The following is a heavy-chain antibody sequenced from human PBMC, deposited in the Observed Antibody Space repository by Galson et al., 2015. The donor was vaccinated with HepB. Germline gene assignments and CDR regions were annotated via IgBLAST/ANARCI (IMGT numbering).Heavy chain of an antibody. CDR1: GFTFSSYG. D-gene: IGHD4-23*01. J-gene: IGHJ4*02. CDR2: ISYDGSNK. CDR3: AKEVNYGGNLPTDY. Sequence: CAASGFTFSSYGMHWVRQAPGKGLEWVAVISYDGSNKYYADSVKGRFTISRDNSKNTLYLQMNSLRAEDTAVYYCAKEVNYGGNLPTDYWGQGILVTVSS. V-gene: IGHV3-30*18.